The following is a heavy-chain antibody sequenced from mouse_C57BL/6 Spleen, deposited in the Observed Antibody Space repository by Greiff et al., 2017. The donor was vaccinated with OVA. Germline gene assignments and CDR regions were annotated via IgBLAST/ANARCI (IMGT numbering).Heavy chain of an antibody. V-gene: IGHV1-52*01. D-gene: IGHD1-1*01. Sequence: QVQLQQPGAELVRPGASVKLSCKASGYTFTSYWMHWVKQRPRQGLEWIGNIEPTDSDTNYNQKFKDKATLTVDKSSSTAYMQLSSLTSEDSAVYYCARNNKVVDDAMDYWGQGTSVTVSS. J-gene: IGHJ4*01. CDR3: ARNNKVVDDAMDY. CDR1: GYTFTSYW. CDR2: IEPTDSDT.